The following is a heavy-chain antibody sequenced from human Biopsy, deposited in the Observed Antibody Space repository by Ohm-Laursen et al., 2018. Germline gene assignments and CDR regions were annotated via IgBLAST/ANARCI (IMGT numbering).Heavy chain of an antibody. Sequence: SVKVSCKAPGGTFSNYGVNWVRQAPGQGLEWLGGNIPILGTGNYAQKFQDRVTVAADTSTSTATMELRSLRSDNTAVYYCATGLDGLTGTTSLDDWGQGTLVIVSP. J-gene: IGHJ4*02. CDR1: GGTFSNYG. D-gene: IGHD1-7*01. CDR2: NIPILGTG. CDR3: ATGLDGLTGTTSLDD. V-gene: IGHV1-69*06.